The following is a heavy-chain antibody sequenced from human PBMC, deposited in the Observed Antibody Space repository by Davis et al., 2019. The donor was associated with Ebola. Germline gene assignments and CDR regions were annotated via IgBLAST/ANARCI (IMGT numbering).Heavy chain of an antibody. J-gene: IGHJ4*02. CDR3: ATADGRFLEWLSFDY. D-gene: IGHD3-3*01. CDR1: GYTLTELS. CDR2: FDPEDGET. Sequence: AASVEVSCKVSGYTLTELSMHWVRQAPGKGLEWMGGFDPEDGETIYAQKFQGRVTMTEDTSTDTAYMELSSLRSEDTAVYYCATADGRFLEWLSFDYWGQGTLVTVSS. V-gene: IGHV1-24*01.